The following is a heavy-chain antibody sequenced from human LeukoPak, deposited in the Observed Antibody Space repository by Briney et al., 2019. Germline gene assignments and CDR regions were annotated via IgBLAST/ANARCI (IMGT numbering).Heavy chain of an antibody. CDR1: GFTFSSFG. D-gene: IGHD3-22*01. V-gene: IGHV3-33*05. Sequence: GGSLRLSCAASGFTFSSFGMHWVRQVPGKGLEWLALISYNGGNKYYADSVKGRFTISRDNSKKTLYLQMNSLRAEDTAVYYCAKDQYYYDSSGYLFDYWGQGTLVTVSS. J-gene: IGHJ4*02. CDR2: ISYNGGNK. CDR3: AKDQYYYDSSGYLFDY.